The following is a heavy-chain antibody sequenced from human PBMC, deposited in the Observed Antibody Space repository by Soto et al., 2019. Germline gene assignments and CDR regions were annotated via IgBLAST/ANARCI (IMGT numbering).Heavy chain of an antibody. CDR2: ISTYNGDT. Sequence: QVQLVQSGAEVKKPGASVKVSCKASGYTFTRSGISLVRQAPGQRLEWMGWISTYNGDTNYAQTFQGRANMTTDTSTSTVHMEVRSLRSDDTAVYYCAREGVAPYYYYGMDVWGQGTPVTVSS. CDR3: AREGVAPYYYYGMDV. CDR1: GYTFTRSG. D-gene: IGHD5-12*01. V-gene: IGHV1-18*01. J-gene: IGHJ6*02.